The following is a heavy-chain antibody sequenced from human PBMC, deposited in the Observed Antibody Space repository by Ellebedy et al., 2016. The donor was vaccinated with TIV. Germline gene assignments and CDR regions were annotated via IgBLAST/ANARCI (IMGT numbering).Heavy chain of an antibody. CDR2: ISYDGRNT. D-gene: IGHD1-26*01. CDR1: GFTFSSYA. Sequence: GESLKISCAASGFTFSSYAMHWVRQAPGKGLEWVAVISYDGRNTYHRDSVKGRFSISRDNSKNTLDLQMNSLRGEDTAVYYCATLSASHLLYWGQGTLVTVSS. V-gene: IGHV3-30*03. J-gene: IGHJ4*02. CDR3: ATLSASHLLY.